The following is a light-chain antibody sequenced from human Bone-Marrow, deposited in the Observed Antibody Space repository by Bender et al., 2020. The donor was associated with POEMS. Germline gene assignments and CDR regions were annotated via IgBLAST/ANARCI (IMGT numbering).Light chain of an antibody. J-gene: IGLJ3*02. Sequence: QSALTQPPSASGSPGQSVTISCTGTSSDIGHYNYASWYQQHPGKAPKLIIYEVSNRPSGVPARFSGSKSGDTASLTVSGLQAEDEAAYYCSSYAGSNKLVFGGGTKLTVL. CDR2: EVS. CDR3: SSYAGSNKLV. V-gene: IGLV2-8*01. CDR1: SSDIGHYNY.